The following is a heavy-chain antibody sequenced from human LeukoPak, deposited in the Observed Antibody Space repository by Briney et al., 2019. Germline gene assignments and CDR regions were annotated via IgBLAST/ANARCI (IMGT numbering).Heavy chain of an antibody. CDR3: ARESFRMRESKTWFDP. J-gene: IGHJ5*02. V-gene: IGHV3-21*01. CDR2: ISSNSSYI. D-gene: IGHD2-15*01. CDR1: GFTFSSYS. Sequence: GGSLRLSCAASGFTFSSYSMNWVRQAPGKGLEWVSSISSNSSYIYYADSVKGRFTISRDNAKNSLYLQMNSLRAEDTAVYYCARESFRMRESKTWFDPWGQGTLVTVSS.